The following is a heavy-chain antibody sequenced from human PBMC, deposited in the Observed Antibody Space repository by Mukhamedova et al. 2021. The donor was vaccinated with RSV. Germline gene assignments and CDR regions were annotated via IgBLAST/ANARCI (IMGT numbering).Heavy chain of an antibody. CDR2: IKSKADGGTT. D-gene: IGHD3-10*01. V-gene: IGHV3-15*01. Sequence: QAPGKGLEWVGRIKSKADGGTTDYAAPVEARFTISRDDSKKTLYLQMNSLQTEDTAVYYCTTYLWFGELRFDFWGQGTLVTVSS. CDR3: TTYLWFGELRFDF. J-gene: IGHJ4*02.